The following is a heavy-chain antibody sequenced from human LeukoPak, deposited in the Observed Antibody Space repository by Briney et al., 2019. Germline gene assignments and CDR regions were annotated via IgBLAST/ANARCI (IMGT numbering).Heavy chain of an antibody. CDR2: ISYNGYNK. Sequence: PGGSLRLSCVAPGFTFSSYAMHWVRQAPGKGLEWVAVISYNGYNKYYADSVKGRFTISRDNSKKTLYLQMSSLRGEDTAVYYCAREVEAFDIWGQGTMVTVSS. CDR3: AREVEAFDI. V-gene: IGHV3-30-3*01. J-gene: IGHJ3*02. CDR1: GFTFSSYA.